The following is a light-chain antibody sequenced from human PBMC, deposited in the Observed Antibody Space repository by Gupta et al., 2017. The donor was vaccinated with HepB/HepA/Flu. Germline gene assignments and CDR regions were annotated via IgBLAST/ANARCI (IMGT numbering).Light chain of an antibody. CDR1: QTISRN. CDR3: RQHHNWPPST. Sequence: VMTQSPATLSVSPGARANLTCRASQTISRNLAWYQQKPGQAPRLLIDGGCTRDTGIPARFMGCGSGTDCTLTIRSRQSEDFAVYYCRQHHNWPPSTFGQGTQLEVK. V-gene: IGKV3-15*01. J-gene: IGKJ5*01. CDR2: GGC.